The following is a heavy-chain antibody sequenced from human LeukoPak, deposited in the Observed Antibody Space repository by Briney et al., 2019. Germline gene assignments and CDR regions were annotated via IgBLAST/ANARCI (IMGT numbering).Heavy chain of an antibody. J-gene: IGHJ4*02. CDR1: GGSISSYY. CDR2: IYYSGST. CDR3: ARHENIEAYYFDY. Sequence: KSSETLSLTCTVSGGSISSYYWSWIRQPPGKGLEWIGYIYYSGSTNYNPSLKSRVTISVDTSKNQFSLKLSSVTAADTAVYYCARHENIEAYYFDYWGQGTLVTVSS. V-gene: IGHV4-59*08. D-gene: IGHD2/OR15-2a*01.